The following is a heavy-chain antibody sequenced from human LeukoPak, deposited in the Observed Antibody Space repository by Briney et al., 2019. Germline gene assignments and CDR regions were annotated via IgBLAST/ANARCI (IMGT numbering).Heavy chain of an antibody. Sequence: TSETLSLTCTVSGGSISRYYWSWIRQPPGKGLEWIGYIYYSGSTNYNPSLKSRVTISVDTSENQFSLKLSSVTAADTAVYYCARYGSGSYSFGMDVWGQGTTVTVPS. V-gene: IGHV4-59*08. CDR1: GGSISRYY. CDR3: ARYGSGSYSFGMDV. J-gene: IGHJ6*02. D-gene: IGHD3-10*01. CDR2: IYYSGST.